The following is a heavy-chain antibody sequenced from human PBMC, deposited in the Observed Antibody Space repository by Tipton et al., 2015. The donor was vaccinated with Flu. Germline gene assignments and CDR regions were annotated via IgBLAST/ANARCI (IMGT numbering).Heavy chain of an antibody. D-gene: IGHD6-19*01. J-gene: IGHJ6*03. CDR1: GGSISTYY. V-gene: IGHV4-59*01. CDR3: ARASPPGYSSGWSGYYMDV. Sequence: TLSLTCTVSGGSISTYYWSWIRQPPGKGLEWIGYIYYSGSTNYNPSLKSRVTISVDTSKNQFSLNLSSVTAADTAVYYCARASPPGYSSGWSGYYMDVWGRGTTVTVSS. CDR2: IYYSGST.